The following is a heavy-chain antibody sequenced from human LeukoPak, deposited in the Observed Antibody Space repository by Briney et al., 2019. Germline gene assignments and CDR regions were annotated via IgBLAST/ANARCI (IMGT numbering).Heavy chain of an antibody. Sequence: PGGSLRLSCAASGFTFSSYAMSWVRQAPGKGLEWVSAISGSGGSTYYADSVKGRFTISRDNSKNTLYLQMNSLRAEDTAVYYCAKCNPLGVGPMCVYFDYWGQGTLVTFSS. CDR3: AKCNPLGVGPMCVYFDY. CDR2: ISGSGGST. J-gene: IGHJ4*02. D-gene: IGHD2-8*01. V-gene: IGHV3-23*01. CDR1: GFTFSSYA.